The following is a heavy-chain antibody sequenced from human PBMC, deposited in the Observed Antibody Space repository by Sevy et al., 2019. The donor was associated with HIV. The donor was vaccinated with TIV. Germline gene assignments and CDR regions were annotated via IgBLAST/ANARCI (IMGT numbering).Heavy chain of an antibody. V-gene: IGHV3-21*01. CDR1: GFTFSSYS. CDR2: ISSSSSYV. CDR3: ARAWHDILTGYLTLYYYGMDV. J-gene: IGHJ6*02. D-gene: IGHD3-9*01. Sequence: GGSLRLSCAASGFTFSSYSMNWVRQAPGKGLEWVSSISSSSSYVYYADSVKGRFTISRDNAKNSLYLQMNSLRAEDTAVYYCARAWHDILTGYLTLYYYGMDVWGQGTTVTVSS.